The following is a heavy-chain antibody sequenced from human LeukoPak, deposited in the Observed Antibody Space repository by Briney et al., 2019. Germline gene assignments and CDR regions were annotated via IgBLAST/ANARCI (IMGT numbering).Heavy chain of an antibody. CDR2: IKQDGSEK. D-gene: IGHD3-3*01. Sequence: PTGGSLRLSCAASGFTFSNYWMSWVRQAPGKGLEWVANIKQDGSEKYYVDSVKGRFTVSRDNAQNSLYLQMNRLRAEDTAVYYCARLYDFWSGYYRDYWGQGTLVTVSS. CDR1: GFTFSNYW. V-gene: IGHV3-7*01. CDR3: ARLYDFWSGYYRDY. J-gene: IGHJ4*02.